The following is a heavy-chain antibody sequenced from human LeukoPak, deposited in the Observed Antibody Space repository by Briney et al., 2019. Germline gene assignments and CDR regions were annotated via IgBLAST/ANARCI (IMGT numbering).Heavy chain of an antibody. Sequence: SETLSLTCTVSGGSISSSSYYWGWIRQPPGKGLEWIGSIYYSGSTYYNPSLKSRVTISVDTSKNQFSLKPSSVTAADTAVYYCARRNRGRKDYFDYWGQGTLVTVSS. CDR3: ARRNRGRKDYFDY. CDR2: IYYSGST. V-gene: IGHV4-39*01. J-gene: IGHJ4*02. CDR1: GGSISSSSYY. D-gene: IGHD1-14*01.